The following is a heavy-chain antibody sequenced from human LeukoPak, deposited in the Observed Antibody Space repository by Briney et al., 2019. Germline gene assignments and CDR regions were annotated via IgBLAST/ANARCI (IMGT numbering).Heavy chain of an antibody. CDR2: IDPSGSAT. CDR3: ARGHYGLDY. CDR1: GFTFNGHY. D-gene: IGHD4-17*01. V-gene: IGHV3-11*01. J-gene: IGHJ4*02. Sequence: PGGSLRLSCAASGFTFNGHYMTWIRQAPGKGLEWVSYIDPSGSATSYADSVKGRFSMSRDNTMNSLYLQMNSLRADDTAVYYCARGHYGLDYWGQGTLVTVSS.